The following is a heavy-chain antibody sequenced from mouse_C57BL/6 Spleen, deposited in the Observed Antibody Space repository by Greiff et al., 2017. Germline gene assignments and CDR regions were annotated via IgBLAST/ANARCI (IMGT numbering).Heavy chain of an antibody. CDR3: GGGGLSYYYALDY. V-gene: IGHV1-52*01. CDR2: IDPSDSDT. Sequence: VQLQQPGAELVRPGSSVKLSCKASGYTFTSYWMHWVKQRPIQGLEWIGNIDPSDSDTHYNQKFKDKATLTVDKSSSTAYMQLSRLTSEDSAVSYYGGGGLSYYYALDYWGQGTSVTVSS. D-gene: IGHD1-2*01. CDR1: GYTFTSYW. J-gene: IGHJ4*01.